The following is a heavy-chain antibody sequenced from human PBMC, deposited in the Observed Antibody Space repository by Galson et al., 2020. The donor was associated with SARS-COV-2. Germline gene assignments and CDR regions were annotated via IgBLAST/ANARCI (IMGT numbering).Heavy chain of an antibody. Sequence: SQTLSLTCTVSGGSFSSDHYFWSWIRQPAGKGPEWIGRISASGNTNYNLSLQSRVTISGDTSKNQFSLRLSSVTAADTAVYYCAREVWGYYYDSSGYHEHPYYFDYWGQGTLVTVSS. D-gene: IGHD3-22*01. V-gene: IGHV4-61*02. CDR2: ISASGNT. CDR3: AREVWGYYYDSSGYHEHPYYFDY. J-gene: IGHJ4*02. CDR1: GGSFSSDHYF.